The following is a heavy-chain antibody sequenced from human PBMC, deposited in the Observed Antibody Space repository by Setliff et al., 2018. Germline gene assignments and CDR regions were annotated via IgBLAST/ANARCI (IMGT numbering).Heavy chain of an antibody. CDR3: ARVALESNDSSGYYSGENYYYGMDV. Sequence: ASVKVSCKASGYTFTSYYMHWVRQAPGQGLEWMGIINPSGGSTSYAQKFPGRVTMTRDTSPSTVSMELSSLRSEDTAVYYCARVALESNDSSGYYSGENYYYGMDVWGQGTTVTVSS. CDR2: INPSGGST. CDR1: GYTFTSYY. D-gene: IGHD3-22*01. V-gene: IGHV1-46*01. J-gene: IGHJ6*02.